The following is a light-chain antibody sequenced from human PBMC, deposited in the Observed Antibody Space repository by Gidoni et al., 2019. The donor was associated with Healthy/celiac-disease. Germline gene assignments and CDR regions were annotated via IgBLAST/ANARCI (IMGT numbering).Light chain of an antibody. CDR2: AAS. CDR3: QQSYSTPA. CDR1: QSISSY. V-gene: IGKV1-39*01. J-gene: IGKJ4*02. Sequence: DIKITQSPSSLSASVGDRVTITCRASQSISSYLNWYQQKPGKAPKLLIYAASSLQSGVPSRFSGSGSGTDFTRTISSLQPEDFATYYCQQSYSTPAFGEGTKVEIK.